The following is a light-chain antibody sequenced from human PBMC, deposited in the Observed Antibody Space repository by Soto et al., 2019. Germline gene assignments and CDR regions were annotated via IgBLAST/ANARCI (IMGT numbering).Light chain of an antibody. V-gene: IGKV3-20*01. CDR2: GAS. CDR3: QQYGSSPWT. Sequence: EIVLTQSPATLSLSPGERATLSCRASPSVTNYLAWYQQKPGQAPRLLIYGASSRATGIPDRFSGSGSGTDFTLTISRLEPEDFAVYYCQQYGSSPWTFGQGTKVDIK. CDR1: PSVTNY. J-gene: IGKJ1*01.